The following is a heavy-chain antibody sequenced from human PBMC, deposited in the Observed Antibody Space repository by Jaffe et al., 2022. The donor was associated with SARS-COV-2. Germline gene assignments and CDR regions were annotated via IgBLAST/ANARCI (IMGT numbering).Heavy chain of an antibody. Sequence: QVQLVESGGGLVKPGGSLRLSCAASGFTFSDYYMSWIRQAPGKGLEWVSYISSSGSTIYYADSVKGRFTISRDNAKNSLYLQMNSLRAEDTAVYYCASGLPGYYYDSSGYYEEPQLDYWGQGTLVTVSS. D-gene: IGHD3-22*01. CDR2: ISSSGSTI. CDR3: ASGLPGYYYDSSGYYEEPQLDY. V-gene: IGHV3-11*01. CDR1: GFTFSDYY. J-gene: IGHJ4*02.